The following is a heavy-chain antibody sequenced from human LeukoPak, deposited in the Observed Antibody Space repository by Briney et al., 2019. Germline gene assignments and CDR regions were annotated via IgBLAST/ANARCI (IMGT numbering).Heavy chain of an antibody. V-gene: IGHV4-39*07. J-gene: IGHJ5*02. CDR2: INHRGST. CDR1: GGSISSSSYY. Sequence: SETLSLTCTVSGGSISSSSYYWGWIRQPPGKGLEWIGEINHRGSTNYNPSLKSRVTVSLDTSKNQFSLKLSSVTAADTAVYYCAREPNLGSSWFDPWGQGTLVTVSS. CDR3: AREPNLGSSWFDP. D-gene: IGHD2-8*01.